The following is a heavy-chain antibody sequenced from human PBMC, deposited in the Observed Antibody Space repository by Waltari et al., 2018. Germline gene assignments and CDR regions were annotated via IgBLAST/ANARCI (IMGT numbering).Heavy chain of an antibody. CDR1: GYTLTYRS. V-gene: IGHV1-45*02. D-gene: IGHD6-19*01. J-gene: IGHJ3*02. CDR2: LTPVNGNT. CDR3: ARCLYSSVCSWGAFDI. Sequence: QMQLVQSGAEVKKTGSSVKVSCKASGYTLTYRSLHWLRQPPGQALEWMGWLTPVNGNTNYAQKFQDRVTITRDRSMSTAYMELSSLRSDDTAMDYCARCLYSSVCSWGAFDIWGQGTMVTVSS.